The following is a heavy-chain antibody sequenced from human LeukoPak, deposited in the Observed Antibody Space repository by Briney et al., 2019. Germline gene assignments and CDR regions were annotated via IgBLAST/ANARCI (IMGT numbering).Heavy chain of an antibody. Sequence: PSETLSLTCAVYGGSFSGYYWSWIRQPPGKGLEWIGEINHSGSTNYNPSLKSRVTISVDTSKNQFSLKLSSVTAADTAVYYCARGLGLRFLYHRNWFDPWGQGTLVTVSS. J-gene: IGHJ5*02. V-gene: IGHV4-34*01. CDR3: ARGLGLRFLYHRNWFDP. CDR2: INHSGST. D-gene: IGHD3-3*01. CDR1: GGSFSGYY.